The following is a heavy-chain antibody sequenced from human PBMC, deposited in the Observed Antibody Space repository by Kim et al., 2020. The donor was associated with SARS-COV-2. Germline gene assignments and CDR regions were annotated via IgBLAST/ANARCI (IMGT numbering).Heavy chain of an antibody. J-gene: IGHJ3*02. V-gene: IGHV4-4*07. D-gene: IGHD1-7*01. CDR1: GGSISSYY. Sequence: SETLSLTCTVSGGSISSYYWSWIRQPAGKGLEWIGRIYTSGSTNYNPSLKSRVTMSVDTSKNQFSLKLSSVTAADTAVYYCARGLTGTTWPYAFDIWGQGTMVTVSS. CDR3: ARGLTGTTWPYAFDI. CDR2: IYTSGST.